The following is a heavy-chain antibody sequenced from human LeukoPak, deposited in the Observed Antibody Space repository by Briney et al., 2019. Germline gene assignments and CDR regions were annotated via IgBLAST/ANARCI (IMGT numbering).Heavy chain of an antibody. Sequence: TGGSLRLSCAASGFTFRSIAMTWVRQAPGKGLEWVSSIRSNGDTTYNADSVKGRFTISRDNSKNTLYLQMNSLRAEDTAVYYCARGYYDSSGYPQRPFDYWGQGTLVTVSS. D-gene: IGHD3-22*01. V-gene: IGHV3-23*01. CDR3: ARGYYDSSGYPQRPFDY. J-gene: IGHJ4*02. CDR1: GFTFRSIA. CDR2: IRSNGDTT.